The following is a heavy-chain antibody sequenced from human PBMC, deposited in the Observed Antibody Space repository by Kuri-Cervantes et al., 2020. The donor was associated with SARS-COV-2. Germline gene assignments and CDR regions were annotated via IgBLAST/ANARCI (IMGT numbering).Heavy chain of an antibody. J-gene: IGHJ4*02. V-gene: IGHV3-30-3*01. D-gene: IGHD6-19*01. CDR3: ARDEDSSGSDY. Sequence: LSLTCAASGFTFSSYAMHWVRQAPGKGLEWVAVISYDGSNKYYADSVKGRFTISRDNSKNTLYLQMNSLRAEDTAVYYCARDEDSSGSDYWGQGTLVTVSS. CDR1: GFTFSSYA. CDR2: ISYDGSNK.